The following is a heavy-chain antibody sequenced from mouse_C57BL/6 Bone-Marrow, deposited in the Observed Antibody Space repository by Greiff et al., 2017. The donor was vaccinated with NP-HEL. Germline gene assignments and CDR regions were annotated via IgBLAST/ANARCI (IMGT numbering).Heavy chain of an antibody. V-gene: IGHV5-17*01. CDR1: GFTFSDYG. CDR3: ARRSYLYYFDY. Sequence: EVKLVESGGGLVKPGGSLKLSCAVSGFTFSDYGMHWVRQAPEKGLEWVAYISSGSSTIYYADTVKGRFTISRDNAKNTLFLQMTSLRSEDTAMYYCARRSYLYYFDYWGQGTTLTVSS. D-gene: IGHD6-5*01. J-gene: IGHJ2*01. CDR2: ISSGSSTI.